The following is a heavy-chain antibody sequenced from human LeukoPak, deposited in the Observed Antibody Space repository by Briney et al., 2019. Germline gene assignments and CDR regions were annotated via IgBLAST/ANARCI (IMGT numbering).Heavy chain of an antibody. CDR3: ARDKAVGYYGSGSYYTRPYYYMDV. Sequence: PSETLSLTCTVSGGSISSSSYYWGWIRQPPGKGLEWIGRIYYSGSTYYNPSLKSRVTISVDTSKNQFSLKLSPVTAADTAVYYCARDKAVGYYGSGSYYTRPYYYMDVWGKGTTVTVSS. CDR2: IYYSGST. CDR1: GGSISSSSYY. J-gene: IGHJ6*03. V-gene: IGHV4-39*07. D-gene: IGHD3-10*01.